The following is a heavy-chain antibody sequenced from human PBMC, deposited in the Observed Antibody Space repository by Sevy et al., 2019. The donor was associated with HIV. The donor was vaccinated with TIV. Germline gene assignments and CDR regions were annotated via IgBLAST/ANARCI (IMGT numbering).Heavy chain of an antibody. CDR3: ARDLEFYDYGDYGPAFMPDY. V-gene: IGHV3-33*01. D-gene: IGHD4-17*01. CDR1: GFTFSTYG. CDR2: MWFDGSNT. Sequence: GGSLRLSCAASGFTFSTYGMHWVRQAPGKGLEWVAVMWFDGSNTYYADAVKGRFTIPRDIAKNTLHLQMNSLRAEDTAVYYCARDLEFYDYGDYGPAFMPDYWGQGTLVTVSS. J-gene: IGHJ4*02.